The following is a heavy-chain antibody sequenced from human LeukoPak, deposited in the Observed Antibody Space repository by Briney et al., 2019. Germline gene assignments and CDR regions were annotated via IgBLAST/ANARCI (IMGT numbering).Heavy chain of an antibody. D-gene: IGHD6-19*01. CDR1: GFTFSSYA. CDR2: ISGSGGST. CDR3: AKCGGWSQYYFDY. J-gene: IGHJ4*02. Sequence: PGGSLRLSCAASGFTFSSYAMSWVRQASGKGLEWVSAISGSGGSTYYADSVKGRFTISRDNSKNTLYLQMNSLRAEDTAVYYCAKCGGWSQYYFDYWGQGTLVTVSS. V-gene: IGHV3-23*01.